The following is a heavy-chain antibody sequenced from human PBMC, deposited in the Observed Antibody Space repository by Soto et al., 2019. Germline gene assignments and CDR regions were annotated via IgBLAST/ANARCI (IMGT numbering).Heavy chain of an antibody. J-gene: IGHJ4*02. Sequence: QSGGSLRLSCAASGFTFSSYGMHWVRQAPGKGLEWVAVISYDGSNKYYADSVKGRFTISRDNSKNTLYLQMNSLRAEDTAVYYCAKNPYYDSSGYYPHYYFDYWGQGTLVTVSS. V-gene: IGHV3-30*18. CDR2: ISYDGSNK. CDR3: AKNPYYDSSGYYPHYYFDY. CDR1: GFTFSSYG. D-gene: IGHD3-22*01.